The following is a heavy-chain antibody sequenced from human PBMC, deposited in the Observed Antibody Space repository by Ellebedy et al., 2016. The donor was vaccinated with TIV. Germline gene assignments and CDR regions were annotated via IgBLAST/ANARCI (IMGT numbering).Heavy chain of an antibody. Sequence: GESLKISCAASGFSFSSYWMSWVRQAPGKGLEWISYISGSSITLYYSDSVKGRFTISRDNAQNSLYLQLNGLRADDTAVYFCARDMAWGNERVNDAFDIWGHGTLVIVSS. CDR1: GFSFSSYW. D-gene: IGHD7-27*01. CDR3: ARDMAWGNERVNDAFDI. J-gene: IGHJ3*02. V-gene: IGHV3-48*04. CDR2: ISGSSITL.